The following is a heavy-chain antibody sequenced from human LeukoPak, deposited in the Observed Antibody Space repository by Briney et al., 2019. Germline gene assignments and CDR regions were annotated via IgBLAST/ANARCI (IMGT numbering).Heavy chain of an antibody. Sequence: GGSLRLSCAASGFTFSNYPMNWVRQAPGKGLAWVSTISGSGDYTYYADSVEGRFTISRDNSKNTLFLQMNSLRAEDTAVYYCTRDASGSLIDYWGQGTLVTVSS. CDR3: TRDASGSLIDY. V-gene: IGHV3-23*01. D-gene: IGHD1-26*01. J-gene: IGHJ4*02. CDR1: GFTFSNYP. CDR2: ISGSGDYT.